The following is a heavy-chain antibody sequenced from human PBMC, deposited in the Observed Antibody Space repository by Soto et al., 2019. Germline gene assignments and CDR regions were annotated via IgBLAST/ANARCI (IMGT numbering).Heavy chain of an antibody. J-gene: IGHJ6*03. D-gene: IGHD3-3*01. CDR2: IIPILGIA. V-gene: IGHV1-69*02. Sequence: GASVKVSCKASGGTFSSYTISWVRQAPGQGLEWMGRIIPILGIANYAQKFQGRVTITADKSTSTAYMELSSLRSEDTAVYYCARAGKGRDFGVVSHYYYYMDVWGKGTTVTVSS. CDR1: GGTFSSYT. CDR3: ARAGKGRDFGVVSHYYYYMDV.